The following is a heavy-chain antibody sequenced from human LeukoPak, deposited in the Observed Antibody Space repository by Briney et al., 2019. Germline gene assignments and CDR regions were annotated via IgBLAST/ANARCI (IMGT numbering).Heavy chain of an antibody. J-gene: IGHJ4*02. CDR3: AKDMWGLRGFLDY. V-gene: IGHV3-30*18. D-gene: IGHD3-10*01. CDR1: GFTFSSYG. Sequence: LSGGSLRLSCAASGFTFSSYGMHWVRQAPGKGLEWVAVISYDGSNKYYVDSVKGRFTISRDNSKNTLYLQMNSLRAEDTAVYYCAKDMWGLRGFLDYWAREPWSPSPQ. CDR2: ISYDGSNK.